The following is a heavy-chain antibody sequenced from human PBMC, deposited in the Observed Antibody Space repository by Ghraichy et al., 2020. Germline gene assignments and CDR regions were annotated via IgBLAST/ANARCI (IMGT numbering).Heavy chain of an antibody. CDR2: ISDSGGST. Sequence: LSLTCAASGFTFSSYAMSWVRQAPGKGLEWVSVISDSGGSTYYADSVQGRFTISRDNSKNTLYLQMNSLRAEDTAVYYCAKRGRYVVPAEGYFDYWGQGTLVTVSP. J-gene: IGHJ4*02. CDR3: AKRGRYVVPAEGYFDY. V-gene: IGHV3-23*01. CDR1: GFTFSSYA. D-gene: IGHD2-2*01.